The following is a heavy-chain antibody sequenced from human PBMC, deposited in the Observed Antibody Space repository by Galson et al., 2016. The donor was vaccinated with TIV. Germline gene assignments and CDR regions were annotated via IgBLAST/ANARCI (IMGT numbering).Heavy chain of an antibody. J-gene: IGHJ4*02. CDR3: ATVAWFPGLSLDN. CDR2: FDPEVQKT. Sequence: SVKVSCKVSGDSLTDLVIHWVRQAPGKGLEWVGGFDPEVQKTIYAQNFQGRVTLTADTSIDTAYIELGSLSFEDTAVYFCATVAWFPGLSLDNWGQGTLVTVSS. V-gene: IGHV1-24*01. D-gene: IGHD3-22*01. CDR1: GDSLTDLV.